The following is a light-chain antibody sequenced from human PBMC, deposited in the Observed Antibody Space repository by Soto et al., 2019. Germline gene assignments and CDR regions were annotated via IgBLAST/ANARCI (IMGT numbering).Light chain of an antibody. CDR1: QSVTIGY. CDR2: GAR. J-gene: IGKJ1*01. CDR3: QQYGTSPWT. Sequence: VLTQSPVTLSLSPGERATLSCRASQSVTIGYLAWFQQKHGQAPRXXIYGARTRATGVPDRFSASGSGTDFSITISRLQPEDFAVYYCQQYGTSPWTFGQGTKVDIK. V-gene: IGKV3-20*01.